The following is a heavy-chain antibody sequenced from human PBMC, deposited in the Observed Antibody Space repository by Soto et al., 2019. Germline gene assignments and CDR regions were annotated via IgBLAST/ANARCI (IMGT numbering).Heavy chain of an antibody. CDR3: ARAVGYCSGGSCHGLDY. Sequence: QVQLQESGPGLVRPSGTLALTCAVSGGSISSSNWWNCVRQPPGKGLEWIGEIYHSGATNYNPSLNSRVTISVDKSKNQFSLKLSSVTAAETAVYYCARAVGYCSGGSCHGLDYWGQGTLVTVSS. CDR1: GGSISSSNW. V-gene: IGHV4-4*02. J-gene: IGHJ4*02. D-gene: IGHD2-15*01. CDR2: IYHSGAT.